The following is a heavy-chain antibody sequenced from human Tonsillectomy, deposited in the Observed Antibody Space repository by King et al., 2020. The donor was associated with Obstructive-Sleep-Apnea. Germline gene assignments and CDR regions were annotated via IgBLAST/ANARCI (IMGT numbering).Heavy chain of an antibody. V-gene: IGHV4-39*07. J-gene: IGHJ4*02. CDR1: GGSISSSSYY. D-gene: IGHD6-19*01. CDR2: IYYSGST. CDR3: ARVSSSGWTKYYFDY. Sequence: QLQESGPGLVKPSETLSLTCTVSGGSISSSSYYWGWIRQPPGKGLEWIGSIYYSGSTYYNPSLKSRVTISVDTSKNQFSLKLSSVTAADTAVYYCARVSSSGWTKYYFDYWGQGTLVTVSS.